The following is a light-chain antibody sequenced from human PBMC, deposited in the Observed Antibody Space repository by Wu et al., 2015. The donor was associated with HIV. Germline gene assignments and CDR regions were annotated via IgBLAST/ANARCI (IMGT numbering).Light chain of an antibody. J-gene: IGKJ5*01. CDR1: QSVSGN. Sequence: EIVMTQSPATLSVSPGERATLSCRASQSVSGNLAWYQQKPGQAPRLLIYGASTRATGIPARFSGSGSGTDFTLIISNLEPEDFAVYYCQQRRSWPLTFGQGTRLEIK. V-gene: IGKV3-15*01. CDR3: QQRRSWPLT. CDR2: GAS.